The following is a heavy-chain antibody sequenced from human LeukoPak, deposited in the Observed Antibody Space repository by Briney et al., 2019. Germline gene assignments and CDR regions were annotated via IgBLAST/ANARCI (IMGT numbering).Heavy chain of an antibody. Sequence: ASVKVSCKASGYIFTSYYIHWVRQAPGQGLEWMGLINPSGGRTNYAQKFQGRVTMTRDMSTSTVYMELSGLRSEDTAMYYCTRALPHRRLMDTTMEQHWFDPWGQGTLVTVSS. D-gene: IGHD5-18*01. V-gene: IGHV1-46*01. J-gene: IGHJ5*02. CDR3: TRALPHRRLMDTTMEQHWFDP. CDR2: INPSGGRT. CDR1: GYIFTSYY.